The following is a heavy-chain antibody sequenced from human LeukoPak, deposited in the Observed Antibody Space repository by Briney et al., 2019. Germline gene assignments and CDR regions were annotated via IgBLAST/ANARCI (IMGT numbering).Heavy chain of an antibody. CDR1: GFTFSSYA. D-gene: IGHD2-2*01. CDR3: AKGRERIVVVPAASLE. Sequence: GGSLRLSCAASGFTFSSYAMSWGRQAPGKGLGWGSAVSGSGSSTYYADSVKGRFTIYRDNSKNPLYLQMNSVRAEDTAVYYCAKGRERIVVVPAASLEWGQGTLVTVSS. V-gene: IGHV3-23*01. CDR2: VSGSGSST. J-gene: IGHJ4*02.